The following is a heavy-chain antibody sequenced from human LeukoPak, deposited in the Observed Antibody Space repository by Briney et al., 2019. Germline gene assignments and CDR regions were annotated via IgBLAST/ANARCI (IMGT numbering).Heavy chain of an antibody. D-gene: IGHD5-12*01. V-gene: IGHV3-23*01. Sequence: GGSLRLSCGASGFTFSDYAMSWVRQAPGKGLEWVSGINDNGSTRFYAASVKGRFTSSRDNPKNTLYLQKIGLRVEDTAVYYCARDLQTWPRFPDYWGRVTLVTVSS. CDR2: INDNGSTR. J-gene: IGHJ4*02. CDR3: ARDLQTWPRFPDY. CDR1: GFTFSDYA.